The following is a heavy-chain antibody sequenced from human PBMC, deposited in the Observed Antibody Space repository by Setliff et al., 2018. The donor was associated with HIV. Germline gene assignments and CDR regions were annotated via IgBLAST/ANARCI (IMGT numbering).Heavy chain of an antibody. CDR2: IKKDGSDK. CDR1: GFTFSNSW. D-gene: IGHD2-2*01. Sequence: AGGSLRLSCAASGFTFSNSWMTWVRQAPGKGLEWVANIKKDGSDKFYVDSVKGRFAISRDNAKNSLNLEMNSLRAEDTAVYYCARRTGYCSTTTCSYYYYYMDVWGKGTTVTVSS. J-gene: IGHJ6*03. CDR3: ARRTGYCSTTTCSYYYYYMDV. V-gene: IGHV3-7*01.